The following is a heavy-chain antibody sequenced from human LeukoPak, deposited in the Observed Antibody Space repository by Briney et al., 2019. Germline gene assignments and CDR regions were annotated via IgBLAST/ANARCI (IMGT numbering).Heavy chain of an antibody. V-gene: IGHV3-21*01. CDR2: ISSSSSYI. Sequence: GGSLRLSCAASGFTFSSYSMNWVRQAPGKGLEWVSSISSSSSYIYYADSVKGRFTISRDNAKNSLYLQMNSLRAEDTAVYYCARDGAYYYDSSGPTNDFDYWGQGTLVTVSS. D-gene: IGHD3-22*01. CDR3: ARDGAYYYDSSGPTNDFDY. J-gene: IGHJ4*02. CDR1: GFTFSSYS.